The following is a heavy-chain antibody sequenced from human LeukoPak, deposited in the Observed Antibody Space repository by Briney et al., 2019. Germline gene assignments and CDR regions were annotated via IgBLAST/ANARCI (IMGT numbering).Heavy chain of an antibody. D-gene: IGHD1-1*01. Sequence: SETLSLTCAVSGGSISSGGYSWSWIRQPPGKGLEWIGYIYHSGSTYYNPSLKSRVTISVDRSKNQFSLTLSSVTAADTAVYYCARAPLEPYYFDYWGQGTLVTVSS. V-gene: IGHV4-30-2*01. CDR2: IYHSGST. CDR1: GGSISSGGYS. J-gene: IGHJ4*02. CDR3: ARAPLEPYYFDY.